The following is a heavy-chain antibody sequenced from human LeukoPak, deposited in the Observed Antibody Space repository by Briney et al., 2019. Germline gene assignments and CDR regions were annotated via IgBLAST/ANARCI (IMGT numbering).Heavy chain of an antibody. V-gene: IGHV1-3*03. D-gene: IGHD7-27*01. CDR1: GYTFTSYA. Sequence: ASVKVSCKASGYTFTSYAMHWVRQAPGQRLEWMGWINAGNGNTKYSQEFQGRVTITRDTSASTAYMELSSLRSEDMAVYYCARALTETNWGSLYAFDIWGRGTMVTVSS. CDR2: INAGNGNT. J-gene: IGHJ3*02. CDR3: ARALTETNWGSLYAFDI.